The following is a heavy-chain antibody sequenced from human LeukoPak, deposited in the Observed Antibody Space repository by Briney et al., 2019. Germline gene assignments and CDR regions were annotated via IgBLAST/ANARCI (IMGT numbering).Heavy chain of an antibody. CDR2: IWYDGSNK. J-gene: IGHJ6*02. CDR1: GFTFSSYG. CDR3: AREGSCSSTSCYADYYYYGMDV. D-gene: IGHD2-2*01. Sequence: GGSRRLSCAASGFTFSSYGMHWVRQAPGKGLEWVAVIWYDGSNKYYADSVKGRFTISRDNSKNTLYLQMNSLRAEDTAVYYCAREGSCSSTSCYADYYYYGMDVWGQGTTVTVSS. V-gene: IGHV3-33*01.